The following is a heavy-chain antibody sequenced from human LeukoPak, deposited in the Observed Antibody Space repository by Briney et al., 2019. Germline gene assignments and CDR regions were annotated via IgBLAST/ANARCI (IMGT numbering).Heavy chain of an antibody. Sequence: GGSLRLSCAASGFTFRKYGMSWVSQAPGKGLEWVSAISNSGGNTYYADSVKGRFTISRDNSRNTLYLQMNSLRAEDTAVYYCAKDDGGSYYIYYYYMDVWGKGTTVTISS. CDR1: GFTFRKYG. V-gene: IGHV3-23*01. CDR2: ISNSGGNT. J-gene: IGHJ6*03. CDR3: AKDDGGSYYIYYYYMDV. D-gene: IGHD1-26*01.